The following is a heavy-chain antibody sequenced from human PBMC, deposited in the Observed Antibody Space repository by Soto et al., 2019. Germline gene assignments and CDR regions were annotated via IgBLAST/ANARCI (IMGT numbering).Heavy chain of an antibody. CDR2: INSDGSST. Sequence: GGSLRLSCAASGFTFSSYWMHCVRQAPGKGLVWVSRINSDGSSTSYADSVKGRFTSSRDNAKSTLYLQMNSLRAEDTAVYYCVRTSLVVAAATREDYWGQGTLVTVSS. CDR3: VRTSLVVAAATREDY. CDR1: GFTFSSYW. D-gene: IGHD2-15*01. V-gene: IGHV3-74*01. J-gene: IGHJ4*02.